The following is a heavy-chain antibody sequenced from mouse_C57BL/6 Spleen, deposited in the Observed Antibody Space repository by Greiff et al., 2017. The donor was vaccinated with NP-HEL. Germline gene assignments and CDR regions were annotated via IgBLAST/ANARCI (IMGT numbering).Heavy chain of an antibody. D-gene: IGHD1-1*01. J-gene: IGHJ3*01. Sequence: QVQLQQPGAELVKPGASVKLSCKASGYTFTSYWMHWVKQRPGQGLEWIGMIHPNSGSTNYNEKFKSKATLTVDKSSSTAYMQLSSLTSEDSAVYYCAITYYYGSTSFAYWGQGTLVTVSA. V-gene: IGHV1-64*01. CDR1: GYTFTSYW. CDR2: IHPNSGST. CDR3: AITYYYGSTSFAY.